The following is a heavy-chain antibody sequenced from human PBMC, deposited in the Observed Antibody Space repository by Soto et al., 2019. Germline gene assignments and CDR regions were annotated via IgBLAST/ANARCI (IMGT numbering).Heavy chain of an antibody. CDR3: AREVTTTEDWFDP. J-gene: IGHJ5*02. D-gene: IGHD4-4*01. V-gene: IGHV1-8*01. CDR1: GYTFTSYD. Sequence: VASVKVSCKASGYTFTSYDINWVRQATGQGLEWMGWMNPNSGNTGYAQKFQGRVTMTRNTSISTAYMELSSLRSEDTAVYYCAREVTTTEDWFDPWGQGTLVTVSS. CDR2: MNPNSGNT.